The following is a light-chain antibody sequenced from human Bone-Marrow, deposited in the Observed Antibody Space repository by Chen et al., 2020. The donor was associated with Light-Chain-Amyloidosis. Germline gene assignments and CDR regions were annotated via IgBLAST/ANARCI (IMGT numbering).Light chain of an antibody. CDR3: QQYGTSPLT. V-gene: IGKV3-20*01. CDR1: QTISSNY. J-gene: IGKJ4*01. Sequence: EIVLTQSPGTLSLSPGEGANLSCRASQTISSNYLTGHQQKFGQAPRLLIYGSSSRATGIPDRFTGSGSGTDFTLTINRLEPEDFAMYYCQQYGTSPLTFGGGTKVEIK. CDR2: GSS.